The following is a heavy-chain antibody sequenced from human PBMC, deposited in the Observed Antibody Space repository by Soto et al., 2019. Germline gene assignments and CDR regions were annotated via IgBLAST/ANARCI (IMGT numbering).Heavy chain of an antibody. Sequence: SQTLSLTCAISGDSVSSNSAAWNWIRQSPSRGLEWLGRTYYRSNWYNDYAPSVKSRITINPDTSKNQFSLQMNSVTPEDTAVYYCARENWIATALDYWGQGTLVTVSS. CDR1: GDSVSSNSAA. V-gene: IGHV6-1*01. J-gene: IGHJ4*02. CDR3: ARENWIATALDY. CDR2: TYYRSNWYN. D-gene: IGHD6-13*01.